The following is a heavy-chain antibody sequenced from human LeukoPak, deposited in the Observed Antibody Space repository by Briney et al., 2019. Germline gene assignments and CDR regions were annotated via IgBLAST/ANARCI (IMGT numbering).Heavy chain of an antibody. CDR1: GFTFSSYG. V-gene: IGHV3-33*06. D-gene: IGHD3-22*01. CDR3: AKAGTPVDYEDSSGYIDY. Sequence: GGSLRLSCAASGFTFSSYGLYGVRQAPGKGLEWGAGIWYDGRNKYYADSVKGRFTISIENSTNRLYLQMNSLIAEDTAVYYCAKAGTPVDYEDSSGYIDYWGQGTLVTASS. CDR2: IWYDGRNK. J-gene: IGHJ4*02.